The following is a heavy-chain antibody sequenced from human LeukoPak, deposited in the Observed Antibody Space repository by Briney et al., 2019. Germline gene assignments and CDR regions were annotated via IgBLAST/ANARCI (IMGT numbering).Heavy chain of an antibody. V-gene: IGHV4-61*01. Sequence: SETLSLTCTVSGASVRSDSYYWSWIRQPPGKGLEWIGCIYHTGNIGYNPSLKSRVTMSVDTSKNQFSLKLSSVTAADTAVYYCARDSQWLVRHYYYYGMDVWGQGTTVTVSS. CDR1: GASVRSDSYY. D-gene: IGHD6-19*01. CDR3: ARDSQWLVRHYYYYGMDV. J-gene: IGHJ6*02. CDR2: IYHTGNI.